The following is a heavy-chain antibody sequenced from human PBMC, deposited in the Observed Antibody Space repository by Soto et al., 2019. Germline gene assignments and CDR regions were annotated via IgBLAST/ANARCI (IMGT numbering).Heavy chain of an antibody. V-gene: IGHV4-30-2*01. CDR3: ARERGVKIGYCSGGSCYRGWFDP. D-gene: IGHD2-15*01. CDR2: MYHSGST. J-gene: IGHJ5*02. CDR1: GGSISSGGYS. Sequence: PSETLSLTCAVSGGSISSGGYSWSWIRQPPGKGLEWIGYMYHSGSTCYNPSLKSRVTISVDRSKNQFSLKLSSVTDEDTAVYYRARERGVKIGYCSGGSCYRGWFDPWGKGTTVTASS.